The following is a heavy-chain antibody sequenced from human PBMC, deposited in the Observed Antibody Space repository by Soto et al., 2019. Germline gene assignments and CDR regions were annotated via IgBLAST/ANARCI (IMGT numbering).Heavy chain of an antibody. CDR2: IYPGDSDS. D-gene: IGHD3-16*01. Sequence: GESLKISYQGSGYSFSSYWIAWVRQKPGKGLEWMGTIYPGDSDSTYSPSFQGQVTFSADKSTSTAYLQWSSLKASDTAIYYCAKVSGCTSAACYMGEWFDPWGQGTLVTVSS. CDR1: GYSFSSYW. CDR3: AKVSGCTSAACYMGEWFDP. J-gene: IGHJ5*02. V-gene: IGHV5-51*01.